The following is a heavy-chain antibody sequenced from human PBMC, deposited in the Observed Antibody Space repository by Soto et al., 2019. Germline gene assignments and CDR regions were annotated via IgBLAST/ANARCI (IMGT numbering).Heavy chain of an antibody. CDR1: GFTFSTCA. CDR2: VSASGLNT. V-gene: IGHV3-23*01. CDR3: ATDRPRRTSGYFFDY. Sequence: EVQLLESGGKLVQPGGSLTLSCAASGFTFSTCAMAWVRQAPGKGLEWVSGVSASGLNTGYADTVKGRFYISRDNSKNTVSQHMNSLRAEDAALYYCATDRPRRTSGYFFDYGGQGTQVTVYS. D-gene: IGHD1-1*01. J-gene: IGHJ4*02.